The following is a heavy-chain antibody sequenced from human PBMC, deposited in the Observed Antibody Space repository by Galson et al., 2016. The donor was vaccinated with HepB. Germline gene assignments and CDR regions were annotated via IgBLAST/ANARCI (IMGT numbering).Heavy chain of an antibody. CDR1: GGSFSNYA. CDR2: IIPMLGTT. CDR3: ARDSRIGVPSYYYAMDV. J-gene: IGHJ6*02. Sequence: SVKVSCKASGGSFSNYAISWVRQAPGQGLEWVGGIIPMLGTTNYAQKSLGRVTITADESASTAYMELNSLRSEDTAMFFCARDSRIGVPSYYYAMDVWGQGTTVTVSS. D-gene: IGHD6-19*01. V-gene: IGHV1-69*13.